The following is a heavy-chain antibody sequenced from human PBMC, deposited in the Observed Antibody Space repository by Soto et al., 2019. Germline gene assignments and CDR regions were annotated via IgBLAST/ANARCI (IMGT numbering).Heavy chain of an antibody. CDR3: AKGWELPDY. Sequence: QVQLVESGGGVVQPGRSLRLSCAASGFTFSSYGMHWVRQAPGKGLEWLAVISYDGSNKYYADSVKGRFTISRDNSKNTLYLQMNSLIAEDTAVYYCAKGWELPDYWGQGTLVTVSS. CDR1: GFTFSSYG. J-gene: IGHJ4*02. V-gene: IGHV3-30*18. D-gene: IGHD1-26*01. CDR2: ISYDGSNK.